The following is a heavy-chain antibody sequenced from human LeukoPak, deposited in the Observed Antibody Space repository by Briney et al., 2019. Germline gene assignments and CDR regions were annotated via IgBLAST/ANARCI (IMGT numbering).Heavy chain of an antibody. CDR3: ASPFAGGGH. CDR2: ISSDGSST. CDR1: GFTFSIYA. D-gene: IGHD3-10*01. V-gene: IGHV3-74*01. J-gene: IGHJ4*02. Sequence: QPGGSLRLSCAAAGFTFSIYAMSLARQAPGKGLVWVSRISSDGSSTHYADSVKGRFTVSRDTAKNALFLRRNSLRAGDTVVYDSASPFAGGGHWGQGTLVAVPS.